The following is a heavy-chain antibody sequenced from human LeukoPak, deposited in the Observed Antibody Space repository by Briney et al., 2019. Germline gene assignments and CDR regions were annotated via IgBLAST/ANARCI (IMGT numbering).Heavy chain of an antibody. J-gene: IGHJ4*02. CDR3: AAGEIVVITTSMDY. V-gene: IGHV3-23*01. CDR1: GFTFSNYA. D-gene: IGHD3-22*01. Sequence: GGSLRLSCAASGFTFSNYAVSWVRQAPGKGLEWVSAISGSGGSTYYADSVKGRFTISRDNSKNTLYLQMNSLRAEDRAVYYCAAGEIVVITTSMDYWGQGTLVTVSS. CDR2: ISGSGGST.